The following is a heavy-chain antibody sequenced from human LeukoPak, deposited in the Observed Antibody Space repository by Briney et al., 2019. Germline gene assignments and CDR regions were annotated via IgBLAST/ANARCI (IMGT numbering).Heavy chain of an antibody. CDR1: GFTFRSYG. V-gene: IGHV3-21*01. J-gene: IGHJ4*02. Sequence: TGGSLRLSCAASGFTFRSYGMNWVRQAPGKGLEWVSSISSSSSYIYYADSVKGRFTISRDNAKNSLYLQMNSLRAEDTAVYYCARDDTAMESLFQNWGQGTLVTVSS. CDR2: ISSSSSYI. D-gene: IGHD5-18*01. CDR3: ARDDTAMESLFQN.